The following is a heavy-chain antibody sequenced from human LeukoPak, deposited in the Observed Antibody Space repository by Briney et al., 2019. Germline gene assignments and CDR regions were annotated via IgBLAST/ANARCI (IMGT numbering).Heavy chain of an antibody. Sequence: ASVKVSCKASGYTFTDYYIHWVRQAPGQGLEWMGWINPNSGGTNYAQKFQGRVTMTRDTSISTAYMELSRLRSDDTAVYYCAREGGYYYDSSGYSGSDYWGQGTLVTVSS. D-gene: IGHD3-22*01. CDR1: GYTFTDYY. J-gene: IGHJ4*02. CDR2: INPNSGGT. V-gene: IGHV1-2*02. CDR3: AREGGYYYDSSGYSGSDY.